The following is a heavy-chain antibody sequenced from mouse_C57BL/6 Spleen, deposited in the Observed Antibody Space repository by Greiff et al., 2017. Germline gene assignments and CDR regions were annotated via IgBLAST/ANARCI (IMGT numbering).Heavy chain of an antibody. CDR3: ARGDGNYEFDY. CDR1: GYTFTSYW. J-gene: IGHJ2*01. V-gene: IGHV1-52*01. CDR2: IDPSDSET. D-gene: IGHD2-1*01. Sequence: QVQLKQPGAELVRPGSSVKLSCKASGYTFTSYWMHWVKQRPIQGLEWIGNIDPSDSETHYNQKFKDKATLTVDKSSSTAYMQLSSLTSEDSAVYYCARGDGNYEFDYWGQGTTLTVSS.